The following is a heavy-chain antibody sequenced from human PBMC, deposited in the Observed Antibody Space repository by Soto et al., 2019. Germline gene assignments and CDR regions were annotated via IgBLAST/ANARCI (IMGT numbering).Heavy chain of an antibody. CDR2: VHPETGST. D-gene: IGHD3-10*01. CDR3: AKVLYASESFDSEEAPYGMDV. V-gene: IGHV1-8*02. J-gene: IGHJ6*02. Sequence: QVQLVQSGAEVKKPGASVKVSCKGSGYSFRSYDITWVRQAPGQGLEWMGWVHPETGSTGYAQRFQGRVSMTSDTSRNTTYMELSDLRVEDTAVYYCAKVLYASESFDSEEAPYGMDVWGQGTTVTVSS. CDR1: GYSFRSYD.